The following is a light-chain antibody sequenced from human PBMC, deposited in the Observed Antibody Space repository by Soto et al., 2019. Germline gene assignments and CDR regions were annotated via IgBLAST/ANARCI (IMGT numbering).Light chain of an antibody. CDR3: SSSTSSNTLV. CDR2: GVS. V-gene: IGLV2-14*01. CDR1: KNDIGSSDY. J-gene: IGLJ3*02. Sequence: QSALTQPASVSASPGQSITISCTGGKNDIGSSDYVSWYQQHPGKALKLIIYGVSNRPSGTSDRFSGSKSGNTASLTISGLQADDEADYYRSSSTSSNTLVFGGGTKVTVL.